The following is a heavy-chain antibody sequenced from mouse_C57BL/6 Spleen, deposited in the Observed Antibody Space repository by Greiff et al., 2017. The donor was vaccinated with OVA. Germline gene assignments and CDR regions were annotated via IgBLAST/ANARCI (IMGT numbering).Heavy chain of an antibody. D-gene: IGHD1-1*01. CDR1: GYTFTSYW. CDR2: IDPSDSYT. J-gene: IGHJ1*03. CDR3: ARAPYYYGSSYCWYFDV. V-gene: IGHV1-69*01. Sequence: QVHVKQPGAELVMPGASVKLSCKASGYTFTSYWMHWVKQRPGQGLEWIGEIDPSDSYTNYNQKFKGKSTLTVDKSSSTAYMQLSSLTSEDSAVYYCARAPYYYGSSYCWYFDVWGTGTTVTVSS.